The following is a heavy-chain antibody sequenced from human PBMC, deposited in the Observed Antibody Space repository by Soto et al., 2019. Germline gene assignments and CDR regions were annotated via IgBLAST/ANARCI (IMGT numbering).Heavy chain of an antibody. CDR2: ISSSSSYI. V-gene: IGHV3-21*01. J-gene: IGHJ5*02. D-gene: IGHD4-17*01. CDR1: GFTFSSYS. Sequence: GGSLRLSCAASGFTFSSYSMNWVRQAPGKGLEWVSSISSSSSYIYYADSVKGRFTISRDNAKNSLYLQMNSLRAEDTAVYYCARDFTVTNVWFDPWGQGTLVTVSS. CDR3: ARDFTVTNVWFDP.